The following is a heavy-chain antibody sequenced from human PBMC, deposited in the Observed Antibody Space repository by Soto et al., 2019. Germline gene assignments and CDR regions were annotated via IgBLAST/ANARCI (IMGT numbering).Heavy chain of an antibody. Sequence: QVQVQESGPGLVKPSQTLSLTCTVSVGSISSGVYHWSWIRQHPVKGLVWIGFVDYAGNAYYNQSLKSPVTISVATSKKQYSLKPRSVTAADPAVYYSYTSVFWSGYHTDFWGQVTLV. CDR3: YTSVFWSGYHTDF. D-gene: IGHD3-3*01. V-gene: IGHV4-30-4*08. J-gene: IGHJ4*02. CDR2: VDYAGNA. CDR1: VGSISSGVYH.